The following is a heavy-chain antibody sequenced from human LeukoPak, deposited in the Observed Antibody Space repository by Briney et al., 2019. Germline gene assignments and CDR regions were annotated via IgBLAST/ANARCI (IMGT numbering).Heavy chain of an antibody. J-gene: IGHJ4*02. Sequence: KPSETLSLTCAVSGFSISSGHYWGWIRQPPGKGLEWIVSVHPSGNSYYNPSLKSRVTISVDTSRNQFSLRLTSVTAADTAVYYCVRDVLEYDDFWGQGILVTVSS. CDR1: GFSISSGHY. CDR3: VRDVLEYDDF. CDR2: VHPSGNS. D-gene: IGHD2/OR15-2a*01. V-gene: IGHV4-38-2*01.